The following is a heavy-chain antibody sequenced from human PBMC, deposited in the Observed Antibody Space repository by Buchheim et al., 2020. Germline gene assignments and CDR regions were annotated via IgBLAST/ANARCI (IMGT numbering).Heavy chain of an antibody. CDR1: GFTFSSYA. CDR2: ISGSGGST. D-gene: IGHD4-23*01. J-gene: IGHJ4*02. CDR3: AKAFMDSVVTRPYNPY. Sequence: EVQLLESGGGLVQPGGSLRLSCAASGFTFSSYAMSWVRQAPGKGLEWVSAISGSGGSTYYADSVKGRFTISRDNSKNTLDLPMNSLRAEDTAVYYCAKAFMDSVVTRPYNPYWGQGTL. V-gene: IGHV3-23*01.